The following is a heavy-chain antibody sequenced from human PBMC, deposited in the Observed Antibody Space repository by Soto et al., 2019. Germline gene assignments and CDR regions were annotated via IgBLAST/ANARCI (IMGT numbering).Heavy chain of an antibody. CDR3: KPESYYDSSGRDAFDI. D-gene: IGHD3-22*01. J-gene: IGHJ3*02. V-gene: IGHV3-49*03. CDR1: GFTFGDYA. Sequence: GGSLRLSCTASGFTFGDYAMSWFRQAPGKGLEWVGFIRSKAYGGTTEYAASVKGRFTISRDDSKSIAYLQMNSLKTEDTAVYYCKPESYYDSSGRDAFDIWGQGTMVTVSS. CDR2: IRSKAYGGTT.